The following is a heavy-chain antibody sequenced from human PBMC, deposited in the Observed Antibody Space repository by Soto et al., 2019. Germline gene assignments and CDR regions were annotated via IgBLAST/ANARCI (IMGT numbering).Heavy chain of an antibody. CDR3: ARDHSSLEPGYYYYMDV. CDR2: ISAYNGNT. CDR1: GYTFTSYG. J-gene: IGHJ6*03. D-gene: IGHD6-6*01. V-gene: IGHV1-18*01. Sequence: QVQLVQSGAEVKKPGASVKVSCKASGYTFTSYGISWVRQAPGQGLEWMGWISAYNGNTNYAQKLQGRVTMTTDTSRSTAYVELRSLRSDDTAVYYCARDHSSLEPGYYYYMDVWGKGTTVTVSS.